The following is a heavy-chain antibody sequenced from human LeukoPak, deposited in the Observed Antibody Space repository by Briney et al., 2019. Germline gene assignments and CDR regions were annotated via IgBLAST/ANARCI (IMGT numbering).Heavy chain of an antibody. D-gene: IGHD1-1*01. CDR1: GGSISSYY. V-gene: IGHV4-59*01. J-gene: IGHJ3*02. Sequence: SETLSLTCTVSGGSISSYYWSWIRQPPGKGLEWIGSIYYSGSTYYNPSLKSRVTISVDTSKNQFSLKLSSVTAADTAVYYCARVGEERGVDAFDIWGQGAMVTVSS. CDR3: ARVGEERGVDAFDI. CDR2: IYYSGST.